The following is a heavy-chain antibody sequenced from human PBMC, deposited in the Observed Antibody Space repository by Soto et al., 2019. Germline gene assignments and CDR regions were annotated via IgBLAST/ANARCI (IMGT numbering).Heavy chain of an antibody. V-gene: IGHV1-69*01. CDR1: GGTFSSNG. CDR2: IIPIFGTA. J-gene: IGHJ4*02. D-gene: IGHD3-10*01. CDR3: ARENEESGPGHHFDY. Sequence: QVQLVQSGAEVKKPGSSVKVSCKASGGTFSSNGINWVGQAPGQGLEWMGGIIPIFGTANYAQKFQGRVTITADESTTTVYMELSSLRSEDTALYYCARENEESGPGHHFDYWGQGTLVTVSS.